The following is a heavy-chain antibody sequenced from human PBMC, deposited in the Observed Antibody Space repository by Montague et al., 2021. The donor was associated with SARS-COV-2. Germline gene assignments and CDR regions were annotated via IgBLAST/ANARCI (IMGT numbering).Heavy chain of an antibody. Sequence: SETLSLTCTVSGGSISSYYWSWIRQPPGKGLEWIGYIYYSGSTNYNPSLKSRVTISVDTSKNQFSLKLSSVTAADTAVYYCARVFQNCLQFYSYFDYWGQGTLVTVSS. V-gene: IGHV4-59*12. CDR1: GGSISSYY. D-gene: IGHD2-21*01. CDR3: ARVFQNCLQFYSYFDY. CDR2: IYYSGST. J-gene: IGHJ4*02.